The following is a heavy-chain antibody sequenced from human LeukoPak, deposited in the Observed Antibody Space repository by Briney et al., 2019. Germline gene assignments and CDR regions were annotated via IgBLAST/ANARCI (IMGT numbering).Heavy chain of an antibody. V-gene: IGHV4-34*01. CDR2: INQSGST. CDR3: ARAWFGELSFYYYGMDV. J-gene: IGHJ6*02. Sequence: SETLSLTCAVYGGSFSGYYWSWIRQPPGKGLEWIGEINQSGSTNYNPSLKSRVTISVDTSKNQFSLKLSSVTAADTAVYYCARAWFGELSFYYYGMDVWGQGTMVTVSS. CDR1: GGSFSGYY. D-gene: IGHD3-10*01.